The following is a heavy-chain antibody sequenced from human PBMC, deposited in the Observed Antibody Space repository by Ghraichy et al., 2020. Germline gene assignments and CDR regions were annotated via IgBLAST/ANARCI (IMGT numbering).Heavy chain of an antibody. J-gene: IGHJ4*02. Sequence: GALRLSCAASGFTFSSYSMNWVRQAPGKGLEWVSYISSSSSTIYYADSVKGRFTISRDNAKNSLYLQMNSLRVEDTAVYYCASSGSGSYHFDYWGQGTLVTVSS. D-gene: IGHD3-10*01. CDR2: ISSSSSTI. CDR3: ASSGSGSYHFDY. V-gene: IGHV3-48*01. CDR1: GFTFSSYS.